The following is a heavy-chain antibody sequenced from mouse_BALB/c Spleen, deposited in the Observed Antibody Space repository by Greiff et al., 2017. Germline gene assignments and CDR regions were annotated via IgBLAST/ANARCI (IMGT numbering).Heavy chain of an antibody. Sequence: EVKLVESGGGLVQPGGSLKLSCAASGFTFSSYTMSWVRQTPEKRLEWVAYISNGGGSTYYPDTVKGRFTISRDNAKNTLYLQMSSLKSEDTAMYYCARSKITTRGDAMDYWGQGTSVTVSS. CDR3: ARSKITTRGDAMDY. D-gene: IGHD2-4*01. CDR2: ISNGGGST. V-gene: IGHV5-12-2*01. CDR1: GFTFSSYT. J-gene: IGHJ4*01.